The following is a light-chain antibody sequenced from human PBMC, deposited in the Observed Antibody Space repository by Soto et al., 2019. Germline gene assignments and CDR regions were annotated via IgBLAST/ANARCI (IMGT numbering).Light chain of an antibody. CDR1: QDISNY. CDR3: QQYDNPPIT. J-gene: IGKJ4*01. V-gene: IGKV1-33*01. CDR2: DAS. Sequence: IQMTQSPSSLSASVGDRVTITCQASQDISNYLNWYQQKPGKAPKLLIYDASNLETGVPSRFSGSGSGTDFTITISSLQPEDIATYYCQQYDNPPITFGGGTKVEIK.